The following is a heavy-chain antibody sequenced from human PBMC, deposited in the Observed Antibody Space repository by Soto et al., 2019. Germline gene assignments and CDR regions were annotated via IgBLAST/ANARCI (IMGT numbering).Heavy chain of an antibody. Sequence: PSETLSLTCTVSGGSISSSSYYWGWIRQPPGKGLEWIGSIYYSGSTYYNPSLKSRVTISVDTSKNQFSLKLTSVTAADTAVYYCASTLYYYENWFDPWGLGTLVTVS. CDR3: ASTLYYYENWFDP. D-gene: IGHD3-22*01. CDR2: IYYSGST. V-gene: IGHV4-39*01. CDR1: GGSISSSSYY. J-gene: IGHJ5*02.